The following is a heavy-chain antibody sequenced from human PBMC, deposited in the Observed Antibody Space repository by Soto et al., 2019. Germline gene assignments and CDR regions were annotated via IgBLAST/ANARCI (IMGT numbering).Heavy chain of an antibody. CDR1: GYTFTGYY. Sequence: ASVKVSCKASGYTFTGYYMHWVRQAPGQGLEWMGWINPNSGGTNYAQKFQGWVTMTRDTSISTAYMELSRLRSDDTAVYYCAREATILEVYYYGMDVWGQGTTVTVSS. CDR3: AREATILEVYYYGMDV. V-gene: IGHV1-2*04. D-gene: IGHD3-3*01. CDR2: INPNSGGT. J-gene: IGHJ6*02.